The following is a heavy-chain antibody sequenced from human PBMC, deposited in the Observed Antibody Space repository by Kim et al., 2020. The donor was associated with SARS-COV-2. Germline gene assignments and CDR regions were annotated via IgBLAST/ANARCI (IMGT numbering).Heavy chain of an antibody. D-gene: IGHD5-12*01. CDR3: AKWGSGYDSTGAFDY. CDR2: ISGSGGST. J-gene: IGHJ4*02. CDR1: GFTFSSYA. V-gene: IGHV3-23*01. Sequence: GGSLRLSCAASGFTFSSYAMSWVRQAPGKGLEWVSAISGSGGSTYYADSVKGRFTISRDNSKNTLYLQMNSLRAEDTAVYYCAKWGSGYDSTGAFDYWGQGTLVTVSS.